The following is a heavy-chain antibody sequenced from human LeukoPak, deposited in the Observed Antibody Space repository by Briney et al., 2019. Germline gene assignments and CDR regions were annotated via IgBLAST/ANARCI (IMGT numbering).Heavy chain of an antibody. CDR1: GFTFSSYA. CDR3: AKGGYSSSWYGYFDY. J-gene: IGHJ4*02. D-gene: IGHD6-13*01. Sequence: GGSLRLSCAASGFTFSSYAMSWVRQAPGKGLEWVSAISGSGGSTYYADSVKGRFTISRDSSKNTLYLQMNSLRAEDTAVYYCAKGGYSSSWYGYFDYWGQGTLVTVSS. V-gene: IGHV3-23*01. CDR2: ISGSGGST.